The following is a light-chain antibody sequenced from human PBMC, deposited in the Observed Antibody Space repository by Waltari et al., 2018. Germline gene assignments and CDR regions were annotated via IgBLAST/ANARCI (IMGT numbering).Light chain of an antibody. CDR3: VLYMGSVHV. V-gene: IGLV8-61*01. J-gene: IGLJ1*01. CDR1: SGPVPISYY. Sequence: QTVVTQEPSFSVSPGGTVTLTCGLSSGPVPISYYPSWYQQTPGQAPRTLIYSTNTRSSGVPDRFSGSILGNKAALTITGAQADDESDYYCVLYMGSVHVFGTGTKVTVL. CDR2: STN.